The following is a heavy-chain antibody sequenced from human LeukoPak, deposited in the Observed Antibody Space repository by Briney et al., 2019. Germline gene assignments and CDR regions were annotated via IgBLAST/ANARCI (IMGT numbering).Heavy chain of an antibody. V-gene: IGHV3-23*01. CDR3: AKDASKRGSGGALDI. D-gene: IGHD2-15*01. CDR1: GFTFSIYA. J-gene: IGHJ3*02. CDR2: MSGGGGST. Sequence: GGSLRLSCAASGFTFSIYAMSWVRQAPGKGLEWVSVMSGGGGSTYYADSVEGRFTISRDNSKNTLFLQMNSLRAEDTAVYYCAKDASKRGSGGALDIWGQGTMVTVSS.